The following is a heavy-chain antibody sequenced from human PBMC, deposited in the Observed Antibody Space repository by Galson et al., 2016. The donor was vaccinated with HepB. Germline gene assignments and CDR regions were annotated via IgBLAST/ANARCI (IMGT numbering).Heavy chain of an antibody. CDR3: ARRSGWTNDAFDI. Sequence: SVKVSCKASGYTFTSYGFSWVRQAPGQGLEWIGLISAYNGNINYAQKFQGRVTMTTDTSTSTAYMELRSLRSADTAVYYCARRSGWTNDAFDIWGQGTMVTVSS. D-gene: IGHD6-19*01. J-gene: IGHJ3*02. CDR1: GYTFTSYG. V-gene: IGHV1-18*01. CDR2: ISAYNGNI.